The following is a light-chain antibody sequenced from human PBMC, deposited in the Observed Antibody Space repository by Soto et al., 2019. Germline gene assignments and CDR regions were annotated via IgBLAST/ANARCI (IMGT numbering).Light chain of an antibody. CDR2: DAS. CDR3: QQFNSYPYT. Sequence: AIQLTQSPSSLSAAVGDRVTITCRASQGISSALAWYQQKPGKAPKLLIYDASSLESGVPSRFSGSGSGTDFTLTISSLQPEDFATYFCQQFNSYPYTFGQGTKLEIK. CDR1: QGISSA. V-gene: IGKV1-13*02. J-gene: IGKJ2*01.